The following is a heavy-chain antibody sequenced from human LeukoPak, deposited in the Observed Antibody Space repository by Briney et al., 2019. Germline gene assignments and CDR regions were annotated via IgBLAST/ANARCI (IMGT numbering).Heavy chain of an antibody. V-gene: IGHV4-30-2*01. D-gene: IGHD2/OR15-2a*01. J-gene: IGHJ6*03. CDR2: IHQRGST. CDR1: GGSTGGGDYSISSGGHY. CDR3: ARIHFQFYYMDV. Sequence: SETLSLTCSVSGGSTGGGDYSISSGGHYWSWVRQPPGKGLEWIGHIHQRGSTYYNPSLKSRVTISVDRPKNQVSLKLIAMTAADTAVYYCARIHFQFYYMDVWGKGTTVTVSS.